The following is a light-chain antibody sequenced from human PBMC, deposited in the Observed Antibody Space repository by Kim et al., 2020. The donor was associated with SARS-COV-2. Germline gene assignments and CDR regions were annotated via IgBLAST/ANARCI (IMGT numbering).Light chain of an antibody. Sequence: PGERATRSCRASQSISSPYLAWYQHKPGQAPRLLIYGASNRATDIPDRFSGSGSGTDFTLTISRLEPEEFAVYYCQQYGSSPPYTFGQGTKVDIK. CDR2: GAS. V-gene: IGKV3-20*01. J-gene: IGKJ2*01. CDR1: QSISSPY. CDR3: QQYGSSPPYT.